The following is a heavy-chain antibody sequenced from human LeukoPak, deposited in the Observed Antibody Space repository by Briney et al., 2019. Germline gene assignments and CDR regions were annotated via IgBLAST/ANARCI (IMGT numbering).Heavy chain of an antibody. Sequence: GGSLRLSCAASGFTISIYAMNWVRQAPGKGLEWVSSISGSGVTTYYADSVKGRFTISRDNPKNTLYLQMNSLRAEDTAVYYCAKQREATSGDFDYWGQGTLVTVPS. D-gene: IGHD3-3*01. CDR2: ISGSGVTT. J-gene: IGHJ4*02. V-gene: IGHV3-23*01. CDR3: AKQREATSGDFDY. CDR1: GFTISIYA.